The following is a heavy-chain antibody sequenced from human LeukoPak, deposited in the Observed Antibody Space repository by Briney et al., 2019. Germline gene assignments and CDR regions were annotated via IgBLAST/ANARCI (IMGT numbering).Heavy chain of an antibody. CDR1: GYTFTSYA. CDR2: INAGNGDT. J-gene: IGHJ4*02. Sequence: ASVKVSCKASGYTFTSYAMHWVRRAPGQRLEWMGWINAGNGDTKYSQKFQGRVTIARDTSASTAYMELSSLRAEDTAVYYCARDRGGTGEFDYWGQGTLVTVSS. D-gene: IGHD1-1*01. CDR3: ARDRGGTGEFDY. V-gene: IGHV1-3*01.